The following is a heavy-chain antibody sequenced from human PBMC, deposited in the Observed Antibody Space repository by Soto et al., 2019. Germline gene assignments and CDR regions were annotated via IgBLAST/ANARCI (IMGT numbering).Heavy chain of an antibody. CDR1: GFSFSYFA. D-gene: IGHD3-16*01. CDR3: AKDRGGSCWRTLDH. CDR2: ISGSGGNT. V-gene: IGHV3-23*01. Sequence: EVQLLESGGSLVHPGGSLRLSCAASGFSFSYFAMSWVRQAPGKGLEWVAAISGSGGNTYYADSVKGRFTISRDNSKNTQFPQMNSLRDEDTAVYYCAKDRGGSCWRTLDHWGQGPLVTVTS. J-gene: IGHJ4*02.